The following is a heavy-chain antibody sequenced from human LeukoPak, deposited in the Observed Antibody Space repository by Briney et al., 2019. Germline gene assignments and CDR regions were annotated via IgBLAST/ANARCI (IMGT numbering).Heavy chain of an antibody. CDR3: ARVRKYSGYYSWYFDL. V-gene: IGHV3-7*01. CDR2: IKQDGSEK. J-gene: IGHJ2*01. CDR1: GFTFSSYG. D-gene: IGHD5-12*01. Sequence: GGSLRLSCAASGFTFSSYGMHWVRQAPGKGLEWVANIKQDGSEKYYVDSVKGRFTISRDNAKNSLYLQMNSLRAEDTAVYYCARVRKYSGYYSWYFDLWGRGTLVTVSS.